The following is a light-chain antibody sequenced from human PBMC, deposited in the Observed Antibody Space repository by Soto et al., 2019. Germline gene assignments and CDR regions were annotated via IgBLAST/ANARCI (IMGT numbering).Light chain of an antibody. CDR3: QQRHMWPIT. CDR2: DAY. J-gene: IGKJ5*01. V-gene: IGKV3-11*01. CDR1: QSFRGL. Sequence: EVVFTQSPVTLSLSPGERGTLSCRASQSFRGLLAWYQQKPGQAPRLLIYDAYNRATGIPPRFSGSGSGTDFTLTISSLEPEDSAVYYCQQRHMWPITFGQGTRLEI.